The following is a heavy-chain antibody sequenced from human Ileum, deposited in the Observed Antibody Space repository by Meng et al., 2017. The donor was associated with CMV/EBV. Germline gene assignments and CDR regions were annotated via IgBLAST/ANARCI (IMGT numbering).Heavy chain of an antibody. CDR2: IRSKAHSETT. Sequence: GGSLRLSGVASGFSSGDCALSWVRQAPGRGLQWVGFIRSKAHSETTEFAASLEGRFTISRDETKNAVYLQMSSLNSEDTGVYYCARKCQLHDGMDVWGQGTPVTVSS. CDR3: ARKCQLHDGMDV. CDR1: GFSSGDCA. J-gene: IGHJ6*02. V-gene: IGHV3-49*04.